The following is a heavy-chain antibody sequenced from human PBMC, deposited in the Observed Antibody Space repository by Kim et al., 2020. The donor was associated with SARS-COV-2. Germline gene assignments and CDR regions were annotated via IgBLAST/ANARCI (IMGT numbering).Heavy chain of an antibody. Sequence: THYAQKGQGRVTVTRDLSTATAYMELSSLGSEDTAVYYCAADAGYSYAMDVWGQGTTVTVSS. J-gene: IGHJ6*02. V-gene: IGHV1-58*01. CDR3: AADAGYSYAMDV. CDR2: T.